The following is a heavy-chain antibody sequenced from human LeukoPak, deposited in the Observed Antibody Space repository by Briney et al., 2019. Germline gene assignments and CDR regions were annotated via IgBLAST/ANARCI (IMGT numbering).Heavy chain of an antibody. D-gene: IGHD2-15*01. CDR2: ISYDGSNK. CDR3: AKEARLRYCSGGSCYRRYYSMDV. Sequence: GRSLRLSCAASGFTFSSYGMHWVRQAPGKGLEWVAVISYDGSNKYYADSVKGRFTISRDNSKNTLYLQMNSLRAEDTAVYYCAKEARLRYCSGGSCYRRYYSMDVWGQGTTVTVSS. CDR1: GFTFSSYG. J-gene: IGHJ6*02. V-gene: IGHV3-30*18.